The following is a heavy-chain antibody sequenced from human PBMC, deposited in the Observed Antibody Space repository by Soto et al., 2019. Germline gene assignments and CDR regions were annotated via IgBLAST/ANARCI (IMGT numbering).Heavy chain of an antibody. CDR2: IWYDGSNK. CDR3: ARWVEAHDYFDY. Sequence: QVQVVESGGGVVQPGRSLRLSCAASGFTFSSYGMHWVRQAPGKGLEWVAVIWYDGSNKYYADSVKGRFTISRDNSKNTLYLQMNSLRAEDTAVYYCARWVEAHDYFDYWGQGTLVTVSS. CDR1: GFTFSSYG. V-gene: IGHV3-33*01. J-gene: IGHJ4*02.